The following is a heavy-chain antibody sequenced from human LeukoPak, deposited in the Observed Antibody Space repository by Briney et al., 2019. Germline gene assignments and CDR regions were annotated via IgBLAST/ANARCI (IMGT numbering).Heavy chain of an antibody. J-gene: IGHJ4*02. Sequence: ASVKVSCKASGYTFVSYDINWVRQATGQGPEWMGWMSPKSGNTGYAQKLQGRVTMTRDTSINTAYMELSGLMSEDTAVYYCTRGPPNWGYDFWGQGTLVTVSS. V-gene: IGHV1-8*01. CDR1: GYTFVSYD. CDR2: MSPKSGNT. CDR3: TRGPPNWGYDF. D-gene: IGHD7-27*01.